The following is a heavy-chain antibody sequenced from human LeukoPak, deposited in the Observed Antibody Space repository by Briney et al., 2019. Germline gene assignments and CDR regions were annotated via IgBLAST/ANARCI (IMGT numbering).Heavy chain of an antibody. V-gene: IGHV4-39*07. CDR3: ARVDDFWGFDY. CDR2: IYYSGST. Sequence: PSETLSLTCTVSGGSISSSSYYWGWIHQPPGKGVEWIGSIYYSGSTYYDPSLKSRVTISVDTSKNQFSLKLSSVTAADTAVYYCARVDDFWGFDYWGQGTLVTVSS. D-gene: IGHD3-3*01. J-gene: IGHJ4*02. CDR1: GGSISSSSYY.